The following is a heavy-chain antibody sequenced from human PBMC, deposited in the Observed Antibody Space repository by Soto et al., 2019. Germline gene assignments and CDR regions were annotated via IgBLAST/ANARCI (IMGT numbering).Heavy chain of an antibody. J-gene: IGHJ6*02. Sequence: SETLSLTCAVYGGSFSCYYWSWIRQPPGKGLEWIGEINHSGSTNYNPSLKSRVTISVDTSKNQFSLRLSSVTAADTAVYYCARVVRGVPNYYYYGMDVWGQGTTVTVSS. V-gene: IGHV4-34*01. D-gene: IGHD3-10*01. CDR3: ARVVRGVPNYYYYGMDV. CDR1: GGSFSCYY. CDR2: INHSGST.